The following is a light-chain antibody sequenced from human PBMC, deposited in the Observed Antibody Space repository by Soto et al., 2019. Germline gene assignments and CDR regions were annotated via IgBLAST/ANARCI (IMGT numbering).Light chain of an antibody. CDR1: SSDVGSYNL. CDR2: EAS. CDR3: CSYAGGSTLV. J-gene: IGLJ3*02. Sequence: QSALTQPASVSGSPGQSITISCTGTSSDVGSYNLVSWYQQHPGKAPKLMIFEASKRPSGVSNRFSGSKSDNTAFLTISGLQAEDEADYHCCSYAGGSTLVFGGGTKVTVL. V-gene: IGLV2-23*01.